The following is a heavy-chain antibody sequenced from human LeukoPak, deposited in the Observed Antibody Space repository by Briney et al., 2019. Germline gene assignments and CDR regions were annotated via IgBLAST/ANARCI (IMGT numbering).Heavy chain of an antibody. CDR3: ARDHNYDFWSGYYYNWFDP. Sequence: SETLSLTCTVSGGSISGGSYYWSWIRQPAGKGLEWIGRIYTSGSTNYNPSLKSRVTISVDTSKNQFSLKLSSVTAADTAVYYCARDHNYDFWSGYYYNWFDPWGQGTLVTVSS. V-gene: IGHV4-61*02. D-gene: IGHD3-3*01. J-gene: IGHJ5*02. CDR1: GGSISGGSYY. CDR2: IYTSGST.